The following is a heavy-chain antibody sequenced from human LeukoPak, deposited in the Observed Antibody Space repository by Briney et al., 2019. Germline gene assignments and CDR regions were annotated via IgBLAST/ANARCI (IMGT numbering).Heavy chain of an antibody. D-gene: IGHD5-12*01. J-gene: IGHJ4*02. V-gene: IGHV1-3*01. CDR3: ARTFSGYDYSAFDY. CDR1: GYTFTGYY. CDR2: INAGNGNT. Sequence: ASVKVSCKTSGYTFTGYYMHWVRQAPGQRLEWMGWINAGNGNTKYSQKFQGRVTITRDTSASTAYMELSSLRSEDTAVYYCARTFSGYDYSAFDYWGQGTLVTVSS.